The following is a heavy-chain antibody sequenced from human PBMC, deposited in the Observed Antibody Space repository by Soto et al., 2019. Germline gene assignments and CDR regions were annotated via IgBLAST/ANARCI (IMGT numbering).Heavy chain of an antibody. CDR1: GFTFSSYA. CDR3: AKADASSSSWYYYYYYMDV. V-gene: IGHV3-23*01. Sequence: GGSLRLSCAASGFTFSSYAMSWVRQAPGKGLEWVSAISGSGGSTYYADSVKGRFTISRDNSKNTLYLQMNSLRAEDTAVYYCAKADASSSSWYYYYYYMDVWGKGTTVTVSS. CDR2: ISGSGGST. J-gene: IGHJ6*03. D-gene: IGHD6-13*01.